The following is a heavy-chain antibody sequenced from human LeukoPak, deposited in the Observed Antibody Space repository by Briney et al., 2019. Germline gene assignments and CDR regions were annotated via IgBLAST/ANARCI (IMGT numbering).Heavy chain of an antibody. CDR1: GFTFSSYG. CDR2: ISYDGSNK. Sequence: GRSLRLSCAASGFTFSSYGMHWVRQAPGKGLEWVAVISYDGSNKYYADSVKGRFTISRDNSKNTLYLQMNSLRAEDTAVYYCAKNGYSSGWYGRYFDYWGQGTLVTVSS. CDR3: AKNGYSSGWYGRYFDY. D-gene: IGHD6-19*01. J-gene: IGHJ4*02. V-gene: IGHV3-30*18.